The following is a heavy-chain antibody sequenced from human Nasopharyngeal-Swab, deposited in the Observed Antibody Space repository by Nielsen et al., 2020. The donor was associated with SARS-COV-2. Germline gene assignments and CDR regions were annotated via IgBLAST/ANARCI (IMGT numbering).Heavy chain of an antibody. Sequence: GESLKISCAASGFTFSNYDMHWVRQATGKGLEWVSDIGNVGERYYADSVKGRFTISRDNSKNTLYLQMNSLRAEDTAVYYCARAGKVAGKDYWGQGTLVTVSS. CDR1: GFTFSNYD. V-gene: IGHV3-13*01. CDR2: IGNVGER. D-gene: IGHD6-19*01. CDR3: ARAGKVAGKDY. J-gene: IGHJ4*02.